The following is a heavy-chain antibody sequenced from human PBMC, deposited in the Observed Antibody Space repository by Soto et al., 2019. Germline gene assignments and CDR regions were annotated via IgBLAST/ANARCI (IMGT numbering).Heavy chain of an antibody. CDR1: GFTFSSYG. Sequence: GGSLRLSCAASGFTFSSYGMHWVRQAPGKGLEWVAVIWYDGSNKYYADSVKGRFTISRDNSKNTLYLQMNSLRAEDTAVYYCAREGVIINYYYNYMDVWGKGTTVTVSS. V-gene: IGHV3-33*01. J-gene: IGHJ6*03. CDR3: AREGVIINYYYNYMDV. D-gene: IGHD3-10*01. CDR2: IWYDGSNK.